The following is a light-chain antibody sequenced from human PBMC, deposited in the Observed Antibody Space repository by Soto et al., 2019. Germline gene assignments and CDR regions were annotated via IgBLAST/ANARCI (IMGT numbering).Light chain of an antibody. CDR1: SSDVGGYNY. J-gene: IGLJ3*02. V-gene: IGLV2-11*01. CDR2: DVS. CDR3: CSYGGSYTWV. Sequence: LTQPRSVSGSPGQSVTISCTGTSSDVGGYNYVSWYQQHPGKAPKLMIYDVSKRPSGVPDRFSGSKSGNTASLTISGLQAEDEADYYCCSYGGSYTWVFGGGTKVTLL.